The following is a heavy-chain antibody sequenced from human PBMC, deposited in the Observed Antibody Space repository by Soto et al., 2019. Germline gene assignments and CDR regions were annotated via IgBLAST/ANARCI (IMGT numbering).Heavy chain of an antibody. D-gene: IGHD3-10*01. CDR2: LSADGDIA. CDR1: RFPFSSSS. Sequence: PXGSLRLSCIASRFPFSSSSMSWVRPAPGKGLEWVSALSADGDIAYYADSVKGRFTISRDNSKNTLYLQMNTLRAEDTAVYYCATSSLGLYGSGSQFYYFYYAMDVWGQGTTVTVSS. V-gene: IGHV3-23*01. J-gene: IGHJ6*02. CDR3: ATSSLGLYGSGSQFYYFYYAMDV.